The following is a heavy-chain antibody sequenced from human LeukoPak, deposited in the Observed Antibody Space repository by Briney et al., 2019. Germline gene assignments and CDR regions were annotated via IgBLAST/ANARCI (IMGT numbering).Heavy chain of an antibody. V-gene: IGHV4-31*03. CDR1: GGSISSGGYY. D-gene: IGHD4-17*01. CDR2: IYYSGST. CDR3: ARNEPDYGDLPPYYYYGMDV. J-gene: IGHJ6*02. Sequence: PSQTLSLTCTVSGGSISSGGYYWSWIRQHPGKGLEWIGYIYYSGSTYYNPSLKSRVTISVDTSKNQFSLKLSSVTAADTAVYYCARNEPDYGDLPPYYYYGMDVWGQETTVTVSS.